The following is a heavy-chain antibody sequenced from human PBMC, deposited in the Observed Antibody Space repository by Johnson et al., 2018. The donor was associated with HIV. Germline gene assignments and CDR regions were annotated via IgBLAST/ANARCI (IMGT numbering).Heavy chain of an antibody. Sequence: QVQLVESGGGVVQPGRSLRLSCAASGFTFSSYAMHWVRQAPGKGLEWVAVISYYGSNKYYADSVKGRFSFTRDESKHTVYLQMNSLRAEDTAVYYCAKAPLSGYEDAFDIWGQGTMVTVSS. CDR2: ISYYGSNK. D-gene: IGHD3-22*01. CDR3: AKAPLSGYEDAFDI. V-gene: IGHV3-30*04. J-gene: IGHJ3*02. CDR1: GFTFSSYA.